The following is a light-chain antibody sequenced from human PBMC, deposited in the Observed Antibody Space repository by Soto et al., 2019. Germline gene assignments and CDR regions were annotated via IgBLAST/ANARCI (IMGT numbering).Light chain of an antibody. V-gene: IGKV1-39*01. CDR2: ETS. Sequence: DTQMTQSPSSLSASVGDRVTITCRASQNVRSYVNWYQQKPGKAPNVLIYETSTLQDGVPSRFSGDGYGTDFTLSISSLHPEDFATYYCIQDYNYPLTFGGGTKVDIK. CDR1: QNVRSY. J-gene: IGKJ4*01. CDR3: IQDYNYPLT.